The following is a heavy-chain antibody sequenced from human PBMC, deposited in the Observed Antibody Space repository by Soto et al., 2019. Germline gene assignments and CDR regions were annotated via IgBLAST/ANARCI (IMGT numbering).Heavy chain of an antibody. CDR1: GFTFSDYT. V-gene: IGHV3-30-3*01. CDR2: ISYDGNNK. D-gene: IGHD3-3*01. J-gene: IGHJ4*02. CDR3: ARRPENFWSGYPEAFDY. Sequence: GGSLRLSCAASGFTFSDYTIHWVRQAPGKGLEWVAVISYDGNNKKYADSVKGRFTISGDNAKNSVSLQMNSLRADDTGVYYCARRPENFWSGYPEAFDYWGPGTLVIVSS.